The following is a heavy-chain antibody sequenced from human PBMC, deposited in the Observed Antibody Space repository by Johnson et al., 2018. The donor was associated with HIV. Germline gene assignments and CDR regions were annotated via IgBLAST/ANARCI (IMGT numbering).Heavy chain of an antibody. J-gene: IGHJ3*02. CDR3: ARDIFYTDTAFDI. CDR1: GFTVSSNY. CDR2: INWNGGST. Sequence: VQLVESGGGLVQPGGSLRLSCAASGFTVSSNYMNWVRQAPGKGLEWVSGINWNGGSTGYGDSVKGRFTISRDNAKNSLYLQMNSLRAEDTALYYCARDIFYTDTAFDIWGQGTMVTVSS. V-gene: IGHV3-20*04.